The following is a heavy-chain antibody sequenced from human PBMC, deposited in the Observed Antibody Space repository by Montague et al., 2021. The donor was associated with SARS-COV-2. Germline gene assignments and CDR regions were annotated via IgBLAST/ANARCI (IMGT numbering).Heavy chain of an antibody. Sequence: SETLSLTCAVYGGSFSNHYWSWIRQSPGKGLEWIGESSESGSTNYNPSLKSRVTISVDTSKNQFSLNLKSVTAADTAVYYCARGSWHIVVVTAIRDGYYGMDVWGQGTTVTVSS. J-gene: IGHJ6*02. CDR3: ARGSWHIVVVTAIRDGYYGMDV. CDR2: SSESGST. CDR1: GGSFSNHY. V-gene: IGHV4-34*01. D-gene: IGHD2-21*02.